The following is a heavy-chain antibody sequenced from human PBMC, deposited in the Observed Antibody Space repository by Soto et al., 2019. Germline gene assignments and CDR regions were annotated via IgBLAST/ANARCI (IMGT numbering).Heavy chain of an antibody. CDR1: GYTFTSYG. CDR2: ISAYNGNT. CDR3: ARDRGTRYYDSSGPSFDY. D-gene: IGHD3-22*01. J-gene: IGHJ4*02. V-gene: IGHV1-18*01. Sequence: QVQLVQSGAEVKKPGASVKVSCKASGYTFTSYGISWVRQAPGQGLEWMGWISAYNGNTNYAQKLQGRVTMTTDTSTSTAYMELRSLRSDDTAVYYCARDRGTRYYDSSGPSFDYWGQGTLVTVSS.